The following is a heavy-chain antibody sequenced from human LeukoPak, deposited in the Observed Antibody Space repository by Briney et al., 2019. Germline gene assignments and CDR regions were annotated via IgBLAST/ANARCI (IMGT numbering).Heavy chain of an antibody. V-gene: IGHV4-59*01. CDR2: IYYSGST. J-gene: IGHJ5*02. CDR3: ASALRGLIMGFDR. Sequence: SETLSLTCTVSGGSISRYYWSWIRQPPGKGLEWIGHIYYSGSTDYNPSLKSRVTISVDTSKNQFSLNLSSVTAADTAVYYCASALRGLIMGFDRWGQGTLVTVSS. CDR1: GGSISRYY. D-gene: IGHD3-10*01.